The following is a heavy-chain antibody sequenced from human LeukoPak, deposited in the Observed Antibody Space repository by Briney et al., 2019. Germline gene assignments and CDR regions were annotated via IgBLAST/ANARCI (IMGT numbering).Heavy chain of an antibody. D-gene: IGHD1-14*01. J-gene: IGHJ4*02. CDR2: INPNSGDT. CDR1: GHTFTAYY. V-gene: IGHV1-2*02. Sequence: ASVKVSCETSGHTFTAYYMHWVRQAPGQGPEWMGWINPNSGDTHYARKFHGRVTMTRDTSISTAYMDLSSLTSDDTAIYYCARDRGTNVVFDHWGQGTLVTVSS. CDR3: ARDRGTNVVFDH.